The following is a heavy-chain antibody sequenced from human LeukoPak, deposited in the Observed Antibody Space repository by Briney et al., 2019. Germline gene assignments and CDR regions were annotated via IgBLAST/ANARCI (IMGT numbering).Heavy chain of an antibody. J-gene: IGHJ4*02. CDR1: GGSISSYY. CDR3: ARVIVVVPAAEAVQNEYFDY. D-gene: IGHD2-2*01. V-gene: IGHV4-59*12. Sequence: SETLSLTCTVSGGSISSYYWSWIRQPPGKGLEWIGYIYYSGSTNYNPSLKSRVTISVDTSKNQFSLKLSSVTPEDTAVYYCARVIVVVPAAEAVQNEYFDYWGQGTLVTVSS. CDR2: IYYSGST.